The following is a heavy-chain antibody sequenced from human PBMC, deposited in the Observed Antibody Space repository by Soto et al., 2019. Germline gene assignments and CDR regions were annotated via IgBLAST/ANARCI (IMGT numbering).Heavy chain of an antibody. Sequence: PSETLSLTCTVSGGSISSGGYYWSWIRQHPGKGLEWIGYIYYSGSTYYNPSLKSRVTISVDTSKNQFSLKLSSVTAADTAVYYCARDVAAAWGPSDYYYGMDVWGQGTTVTVSS. J-gene: IGHJ6*02. D-gene: IGHD6-13*01. CDR2: IYYSGST. CDR1: GGSISSGGYY. CDR3: ARDVAAAWGPSDYYYGMDV. V-gene: IGHV4-31*03.